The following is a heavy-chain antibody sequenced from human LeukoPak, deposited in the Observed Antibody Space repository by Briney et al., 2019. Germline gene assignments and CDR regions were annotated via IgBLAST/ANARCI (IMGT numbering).Heavy chain of an antibody. Sequence: ASVKVSCKASGYTFTGYYMHWVRQAPGQGLDWMGWINPNSGGTNYAQKFQGRVAMTRDTSITTAYMELNWLRSDDTAVYYCARGPRITMDGPSDYWGQGTLVTVSS. J-gene: IGHJ4*02. CDR3: ARGPRITMDGPSDY. CDR1: GYTFTGYY. D-gene: IGHD6-19*01. CDR2: INPNSGGT. V-gene: IGHV1-2*02.